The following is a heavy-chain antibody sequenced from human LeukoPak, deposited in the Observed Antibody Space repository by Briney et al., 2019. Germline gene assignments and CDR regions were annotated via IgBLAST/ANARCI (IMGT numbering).Heavy chain of an antibody. CDR1: GGSISSYY. J-gene: IGHJ5*02. CDR2: IYTSGST. Sequence: SETLSLTCTVSGGSISSYYRSWIRQPAGKGLEWIGRIYTSGSTNYNPSLESRVTMSVDTSKNQFSLKLSSVTAADTAVYYCARGPSTGYCSGGSCSPVAPWGQGTLVTVSS. CDR3: ARGPSTGYCSGGSCSPVAP. V-gene: IGHV4-4*07. D-gene: IGHD2-15*01.